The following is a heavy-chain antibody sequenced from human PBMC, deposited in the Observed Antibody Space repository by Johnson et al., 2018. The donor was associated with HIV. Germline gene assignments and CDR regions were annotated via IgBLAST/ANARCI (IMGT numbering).Heavy chain of an antibody. CDR1: GFMLNNYG. J-gene: IGHJ3*01. V-gene: IGHV3-9*01. Sequence: VQVVESGGGLVQPGRSLRLSCAASGFMLNNYGMHWVRQVSEKGLEWVAGIRWNSDTIGYADSVPGRFTISRDNAKTPLCLQMNSLRLEDTALYYCAKDLTWEMQDAFDLWGQGTMVTVSS. D-gene: IGHD1-26*01. CDR3: AKDLTWEMQDAFDL. CDR2: IRWNSDTI.